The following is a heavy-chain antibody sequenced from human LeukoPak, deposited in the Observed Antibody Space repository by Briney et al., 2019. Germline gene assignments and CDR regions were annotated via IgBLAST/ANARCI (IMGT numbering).Heavy chain of an antibody. J-gene: IGHJ4*02. CDR2: ISSSSTTI. V-gene: IGHV3-48*01. CDR1: GFTFSSYS. D-gene: IGHD3-3*01. CDR3: ARGPYKDFWSRYSDY. Sequence: GGSLRLSCSASGFTFSSYSMNWVRQAPGKGLEWVSYISSSSTTIYYADSVKGRFTISRDNAKNSLYLQMNSLRVADTAVYYCARGPYKDFWSRYSDYWGQGTLVTVSS.